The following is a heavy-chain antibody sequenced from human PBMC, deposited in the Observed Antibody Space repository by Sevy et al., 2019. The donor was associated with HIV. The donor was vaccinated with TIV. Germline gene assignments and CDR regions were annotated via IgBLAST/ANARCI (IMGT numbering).Heavy chain of an antibody. CDR3: TTYLSRYYDSRSRNAFDI. CDR1: GFTFSNAW. D-gene: IGHD3-22*01. V-gene: IGHV3-15*01. CDR2: IKSKTDGGTT. Sequence: GGSLRLSCAASGFTFSNAWMSWVRQAPGKGLEWVGRIKSKTDGGTTDYAAPVKGRFTISRDDSKNTLYLQMNSLKTEDTAVYYCTTYLSRYYDSRSRNAFDIWGQGTMVTVSS. J-gene: IGHJ3*02.